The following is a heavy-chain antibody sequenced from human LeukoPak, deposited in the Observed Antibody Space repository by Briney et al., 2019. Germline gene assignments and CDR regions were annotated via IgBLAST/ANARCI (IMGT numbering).Heavy chain of an antibody. CDR1: GGSISNDY. J-gene: IGHJ5*02. D-gene: IGHD2-2*01. CDR3: ARYFPIHSSSRTHSAGFDP. Sequence: SETLSLTCTVSGGSISNDYWSWIRQPPGKGLEWIGYINYSGSTNYNPSLKSRVTISVDTSKNQFSLKLSSVTAADTAVYYCARYFPIHSSSRTHSAGFDPWGQGTLVTVSS. CDR2: INYSGST. V-gene: IGHV4-59*01.